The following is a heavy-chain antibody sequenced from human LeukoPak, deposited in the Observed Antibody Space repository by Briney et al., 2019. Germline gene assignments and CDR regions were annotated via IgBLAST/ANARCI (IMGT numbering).Heavy chain of an antibody. Sequence: GASVRVSCKTSGYTFTGYDINWVRQAPGQGLEWMGWMKSNSGDTHFAQKFQGRLTMTRNTSINTAFMELSSLRSEDAAVYYCARGEYSSSWYPFDYWGQGSLVTVSS. CDR1: GYTFTGYD. V-gene: IGHV1-8*01. CDR3: ARGEYSSSWYPFDY. D-gene: IGHD6-13*01. J-gene: IGHJ4*02. CDR2: MKSNSGDT.